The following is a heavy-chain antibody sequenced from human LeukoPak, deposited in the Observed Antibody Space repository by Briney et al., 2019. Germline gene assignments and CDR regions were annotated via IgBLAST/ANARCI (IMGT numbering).Heavy chain of an antibody. J-gene: IGHJ6*02. CDR2: ISGSGGST. D-gene: IGHD4-17*01. CDR3: AKGTGTFFYTMDV. V-gene: IGHV3-23*01. Sequence: AGGSLRLSCAASGFTFSNYAMNWVRQAPGKGLEWVSTISGSGGSTYYADSVKGRFTISRDNSKSTLYLQMNSLRAEDTALYYCAKGTGTFFYTMDVWGQGTTVTVSS. CDR1: GFTFSNYA.